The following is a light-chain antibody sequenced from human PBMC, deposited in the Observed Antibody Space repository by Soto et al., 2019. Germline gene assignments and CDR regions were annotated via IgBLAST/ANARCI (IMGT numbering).Light chain of an antibody. CDR3: QQYGSLSGT. Sequence: DIVLTQSPGTLSLSPGERATLSCRASQSVSSNYLAWYQQKPGQAPRLLIHGASTRATGVPDRFSGSGSGEDFTLTNSRLGPGDFAVYHWQQYGSLSGTFGQGTKVDIK. J-gene: IGKJ1*01. CDR2: GAS. CDR1: QSVSSNY. V-gene: IGKV3-20*01.